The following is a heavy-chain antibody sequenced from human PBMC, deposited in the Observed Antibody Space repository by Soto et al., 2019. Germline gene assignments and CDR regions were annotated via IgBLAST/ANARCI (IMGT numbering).Heavy chain of an antibody. CDR2: ISYDGSNK. J-gene: IGHJ4*02. D-gene: IGHD5-12*01. Sequence: QVQLVESGGGVVQPGRSLRLSCAASGFTFSSYGMHWVRQAPGKGLEWVAVISYDGSNKYYADSVKGRFTISRDNSKNTLYLQMNGLRAEDTAVYYCAKVGPWAGCDGYNYVCPPDYYFDYWGQGTLVTVSS. CDR1: GFTFSSYG. V-gene: IGHV3-30*18. CDR3: AKVGPWAGCDGYNYVCPPDYYFDY.